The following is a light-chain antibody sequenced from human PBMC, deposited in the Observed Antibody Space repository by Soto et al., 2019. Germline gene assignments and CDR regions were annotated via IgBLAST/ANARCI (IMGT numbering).Light chain of an antibody. Sequence: EIVMTQSPATLSVSPGERVTLSCRASQSVSRFLAWYQQRPGQAPRLLIYDTSTRATGVPARFSGSGSGTEFSLTISSLQSEDFAVYYCQQYYSYSPLTFGGGTKVEIK. CDR3: QQYYSYSPLT. CDR2: DTS. V-gene: IGKV3-15*01. J-gene: IGKJ4*01. CDR1: QSVSRF.